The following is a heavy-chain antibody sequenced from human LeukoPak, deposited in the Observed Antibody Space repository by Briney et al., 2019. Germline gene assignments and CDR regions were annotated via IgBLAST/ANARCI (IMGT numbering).Heavy chain of an antibody. J-gene: IGHJ4*02. CDR2: IYNSGST. CDR3: ARDGDGSGYFDY. D-gene: IGHD3-3*01. Sequence: GSLRLSCAASGFTFSSYAMSWIRQPPGKGLEWIGYIYNSGSTNYNPSLKSRVTISVDTSKNQFSLKLSSVTAADTAVYYCARDGDGSGYFDYWGQGTLVTVSS. V-gene: IGHV4-59*01. CDR1: GFTFSSYA.